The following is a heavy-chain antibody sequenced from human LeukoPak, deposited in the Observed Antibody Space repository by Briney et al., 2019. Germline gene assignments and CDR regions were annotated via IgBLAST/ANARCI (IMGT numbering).Heavy chain of an antibody. J-gene: IGHJ4*02. Sequence: ASVKVSCKVSGYTLTELSMHWVRQAPGQGLEWMGWINPNSGGTNYAQKFQGRVTMTRDTSISTAYMELSSLRSDDTAVYYCARDLYGGPDYWGQGTLVTVSS. CDR3: ARDLYGGPDY. D-gene: IGHD4-23*01. CDR1: GYTLTELS. V-gene: IGHV1-2*02. CDR2: INPNSGGT.